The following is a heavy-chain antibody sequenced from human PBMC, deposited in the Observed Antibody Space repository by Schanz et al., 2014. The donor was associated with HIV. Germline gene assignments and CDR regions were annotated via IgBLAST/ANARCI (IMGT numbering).Heavy chain of an antibody. V-gene: IGHV3-13*01. CDR1: GFTFSSYA. Sequence: EVQVLESGGDLVQPGGSLRLSCAASGFTFSSYAMSWVRQATGNGLEWVSAIGTAGDTYYPGSVKGRFTISRENAKNSLYLQMNSLRAGDTAVYYCARLGLAAYAFDIWGQGTMVTVSS. D-gene: IGHD1-26*01. CDR2: IGTAGDT. J-gene: IGHJ3*02. CDR3: ARLGLAAYAFDI.